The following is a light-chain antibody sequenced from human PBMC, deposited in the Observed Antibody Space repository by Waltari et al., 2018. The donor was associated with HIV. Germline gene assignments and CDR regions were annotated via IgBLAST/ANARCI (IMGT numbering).Light chain of an antibody. J-gene: IGLJ2*01. Sequence: QSALPQPPSASGSPGQSVTISCTGASRDLGAYNSVAWYQQRPGKAPKVIISEVSKRSSGVPNRFSGSTSGNTASLTVSGLQADDEAEYFCSFYGGSNILVFGGGTKLTVL. CDR2: EVS. V-gene: IGLV2-8*01. CDR1: SRDLGAYNS. CDR3: SFYGGSNILV.